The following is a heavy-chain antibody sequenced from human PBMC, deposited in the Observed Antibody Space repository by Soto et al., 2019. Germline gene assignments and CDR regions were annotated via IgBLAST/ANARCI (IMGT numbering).Heavy chain of an antibody. V-gene: IGHV1-8*01. CDR3: ARERSAAGTGWFDP. J-gene: IGHJ5*02. CDR2: MNPNSGNT. Sequence: QVQLVQSGAEVKKSGASVKVSCKASGYTFTSYDINWVRQATGQGLEWMGWMNPNSGNTGYAQKFQGRVTMTRNTSISTGYMELSSLRYEDTAMYYCARERSAAGTGWFDPWGQGTLVTVSS. CDR1: GYTFTSYD. D-gene: IGHD6-13*01.